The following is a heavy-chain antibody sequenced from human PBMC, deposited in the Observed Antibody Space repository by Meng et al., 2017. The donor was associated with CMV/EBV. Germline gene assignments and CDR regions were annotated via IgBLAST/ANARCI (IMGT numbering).Heavy chain of an antibody. Sequence: QVQLQESGLGLVKPSETLSLTCTVSGGSISSYYWSWIRQPAGKGLEWIGRIYTSGSTNYNPSLKSRVTMSVDTSKNQFSLKLSSVTAADTAVYYCARDLMNCSSTSCANWFDPWGQGTLVTVSS. J-gene: IGHJ5*02. CDR3: ARDLMNCSSTSCANWFDP. CDR1: GGSISSYY. CDR2: IYTSGST. V-gene: IGHV4-4*07. D-gene: IGHD2-2*01.